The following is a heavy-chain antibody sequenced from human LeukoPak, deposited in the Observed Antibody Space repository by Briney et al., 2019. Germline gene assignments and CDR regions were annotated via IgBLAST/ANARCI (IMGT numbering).Heavy chain of an antibody. CDR2: INWNGGST. D-gene: IGHD1-1*01. J-gene: IGHJ4*02. CDR1: AFSVSNNY. Sequence: GGSLRLSCAASAFSVSNNYMSWVRQAPGKGLEWVSGINWNGGSTGYADSVKGQFTISRDNAKNSLYLQMNSLRAEDTALYYCARGATGTTFYYCGQGTLVTVSS. CDR3: ARGATGTTFYY. V-gene: IGHV3-20*04.